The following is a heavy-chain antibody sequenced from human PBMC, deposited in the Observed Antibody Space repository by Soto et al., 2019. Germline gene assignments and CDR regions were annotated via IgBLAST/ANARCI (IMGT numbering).Heavy chain of an antibody. CDR1: GGSISSGGYY. CDR3: AVARLGDYDFWSGYPSFYGMDV. CDR2: IYYSGST. J-gene: IGHJ6*02. D-gene: IGHD3-3*01. V-gene: IGHV4-31*03. Sequence: SETLSLTCTVSGGSISSGGYYWSWIRQHPGKGLEWIGYIYYSGSTYYNPSLKSRVTISVDTSKNQFSLKLSSVTAADTAVYYCAVARLGDYDFWSGYPSFYGMDVWGQGTTVTVSS.